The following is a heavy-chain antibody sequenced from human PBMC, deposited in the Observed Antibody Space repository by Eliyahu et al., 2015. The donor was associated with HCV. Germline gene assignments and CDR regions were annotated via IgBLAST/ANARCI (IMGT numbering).Heavy chain of an antibody. CDR1: GGSFSGYY. Sequence: QVQLQQWGAGLLKPSETLSLTCAVYGGSFSGYYWSWIRQPPGKGLEWIGEINHSGSTNYNPSLKSRVTISVDTSKNQFSLKLSSVTAADTAVYYCARGVDRRRLHGSGSYFGPGYYFDYWGQGTLVTVSS. D-gene: IGHD3-10*01. CDR3: ARGVDRRRLHGSGSYFGPGYYFDY. V-gene: IGHV4-34*01. CDR2: INHSGST. J-gene: IGHJ4*02.